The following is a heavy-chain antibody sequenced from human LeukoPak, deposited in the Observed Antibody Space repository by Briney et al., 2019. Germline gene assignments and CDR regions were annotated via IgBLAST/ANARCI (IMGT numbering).Heavy chain of an antibody. CDR2: MNPNSGNT. J-gene: IGHJ4*02. V-gene: IGHV1-8*01. CDR3: ARGPRQGYCSGGSCPKIYYFDY. Sequence: ASVKVSCKASGYTFTSYDINWVRQAPGQGLEWMGWMNPNSGNTGYAQKFQGRVTMTRNTSISTAYMELSSLRSEDTAVYYCARGPRQGYCSGGSCPKIYYFDYWGQGTLVTVSS. CDR1: GYTFTSYD. D-gene: IGHD2-15*01.